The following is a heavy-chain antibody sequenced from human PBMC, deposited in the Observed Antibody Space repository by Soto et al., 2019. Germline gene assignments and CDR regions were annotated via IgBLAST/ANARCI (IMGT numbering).Heavy chain of an antibody. Sequence: QVQLVQSGAEEKKPGASVKVSCKASGYTFTSYAMHWVRQAAGQRLEWMGWINAGNGNRTYSQKFQGRVTITRDTSASTAYMEMSSLRSEDTAVYYCARSIDVVTALDYWGQGTLVTVSS. D-gene: IGHD2-21*02. CDR2: INAGNGNR. V-gene: IGHV1-3*05. CDR1: GYTFTSYA. J-gene: IGHJ4*02. CDR3: ARSIDVVTALDY.